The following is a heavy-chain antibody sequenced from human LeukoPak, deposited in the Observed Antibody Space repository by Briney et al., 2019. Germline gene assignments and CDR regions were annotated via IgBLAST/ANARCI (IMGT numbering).Heavy chain of an antibody. J-gene: IGHJ4*02. CDR2: INHSGST. Sequence: SETLSLTCAVYGGSFSGYYWSWIRQPPGKGLEWIGEINHSGSTNYNPSLKSRVTISVDTSKNQFSLKLSSVTAADTAVYYCARGHEITRGFDYRGQGTLVTVSS. V-gene: IGHV4-34*01. CDR3: ARGHEITRGFDY. CDR1: GGSFSGYY. D-gene: IGHD1-14*01.